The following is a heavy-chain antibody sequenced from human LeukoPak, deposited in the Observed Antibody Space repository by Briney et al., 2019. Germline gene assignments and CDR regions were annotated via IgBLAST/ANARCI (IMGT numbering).Heavy chain of an antibody. CDR3: AREVAGSENWYFDL. CDR2: IYHSGST. Sequence: SETLSLTCAVSGYSISSGYYWGWIRQPPGKGLEWIGSIYHSGSTYYNPSLKSRVTISVDTSKNQSSLKLSSVAAADTAVYYCAREVAGSENWYFDLWGRGTLVTVSS. CDR1: GYSISSGYY. J-gene: IGHJ2*01. V-gene: IGHV4-38-2*02. D-gene: IGHD6-19*01.